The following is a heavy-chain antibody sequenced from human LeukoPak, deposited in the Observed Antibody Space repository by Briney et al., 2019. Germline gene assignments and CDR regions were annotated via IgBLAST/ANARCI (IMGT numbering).Heavy chain of an antibody. D-gene: IGHD3-10*01. Sequence: GGSLRLSCAASGFTFSNYAMTWVRQVPGKRLEWVSGISGTGGSKFYGDSVKGRFTISRDNSKNTLYLQMNTLRADDTAVYYCTKNENYYGSGNYYKPDYWGQGTLVTVSS. J-gene: IGHJ4*02. CDR1: GFTFSNYA. CDR2: ISGTGGSK. CDR3: TKNENYYGSGNYYKPDY. V-gene: IGHV3-23*01.